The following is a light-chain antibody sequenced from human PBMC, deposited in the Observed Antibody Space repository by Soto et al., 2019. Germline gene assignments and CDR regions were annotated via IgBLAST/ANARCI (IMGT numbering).Light chain of an antibody. J-gene: IGLJ1*01. CDR2: DVS. CDR3: SSYTSSLYV. V-gene: IGLV2-14*01. CDR1: SSDVGGYNY. Sequence: LTQPASGSGSPGQSITISCTGTSSDVGGYNYVSWYQQHPGKAPKLMIYDVSNRPSGVSNRFSGSKSGNTASLTISGLQAEDEADYYCSSYTSSLYVFGTGTKVTVL.